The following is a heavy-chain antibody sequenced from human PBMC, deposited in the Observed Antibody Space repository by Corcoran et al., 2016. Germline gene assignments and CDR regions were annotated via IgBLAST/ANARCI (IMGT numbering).Heavy chain of an antibody. V-gene: IGHV3-15*01. CDR3: TTDLNGGDFDY. D-gene: IGHD2-21*01. CDR1: GFTFSNAW. CDR2: IKSKTDGGTT. J-gene: IGHJ4*02. Sequence: EVQLVESGGGLVKPGGSLRLSCAASGFTFSNAWMSWVRQAPGKGLEWVGRIKSKTDGGTTDYAAPVKGRFTISREDSKNTLYLQMNSLKTEDTAVYYCTTDLNGGDFDYWGQGTLVTVSS.